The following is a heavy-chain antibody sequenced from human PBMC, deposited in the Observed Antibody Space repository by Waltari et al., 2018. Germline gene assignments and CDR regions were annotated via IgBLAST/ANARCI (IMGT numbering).Heavy chain of an antibody. J-gene: IGHJ4*02. Sequence: QLQLQESGPGLVKPSETLSLTCTVSGGSISSSSYYWGWIRQPPGKGLEWIGSIYYSGSPDYNPSLKSRVTISVDTSKNQFSLKLSSVTAADTAVYYCATGSGWSAYWGQGTLVTFSS. CDR1: GGSISSSSYY. CDR2: IYYSGSP. V-gene: IGHV4-39*07. D-gene: IGHD6-19*01. CDR3: ATGSGWSAY.